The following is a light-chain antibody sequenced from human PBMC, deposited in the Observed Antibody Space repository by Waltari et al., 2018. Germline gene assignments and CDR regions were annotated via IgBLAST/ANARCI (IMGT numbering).Light chain of an antibody. Sequence: QSALTQPASVSGSPGQSITISCTGTSSDVGGYNYVPWYQQHPGKAPKLMIYDVSNRTAGVSNRFSGSKAGNTASLTISGLQAEDEADYYCSSYTSSSTLNYVFGTGTKVTVL. J-gene: IGLJ1*01. CDR3: SSYTSSSTLNYV. CDR1: SSDVGGYNY. CDR2: DVS. V-gene: IGLV2-14*01.